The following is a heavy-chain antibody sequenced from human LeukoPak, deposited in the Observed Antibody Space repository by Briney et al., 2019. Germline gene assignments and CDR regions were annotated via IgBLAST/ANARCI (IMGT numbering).Heavy chain of an antibody. CDR3: ARDFYDSSGDTYAFDI. D-gene: IGHD3-22*01. Sequence: GASVKVSCKASGYTFTGYGISWVRQAPGQGLEWMGWISAYNGNTNYAQKLQGRVTMTTDTSTSTAYMELRSLRSDDTAVYYCARDFYDSSGDTYAFDIWGQGTMVTVSS. CDR2: ISAYNGNT. CDR1: GYTFTGYG. J-gene: IGHJ3*02. V-gene: IGHV1-18*01.